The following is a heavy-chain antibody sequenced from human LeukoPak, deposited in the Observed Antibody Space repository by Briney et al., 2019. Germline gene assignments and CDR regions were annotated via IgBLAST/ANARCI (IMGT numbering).Heavy chain of an antibody. D-gene: IGHD6-13*01. CDR2: IGSSSGYI. CDR3: ARDLHSSKY. J-gene: IGHJ4*02. Sequence: GGSLRLSCEASGFTFSTYNMNWVRQAPGKGLEWVSSIGSSSGYIYYADSVKGRFTISRDNAKNSLYLQMNSLRAEDTAVYYCARDLHSSKYWGQGTLVTVSS. V-gene: IGHV3-21*01. CDR1: GFTFSTYN.